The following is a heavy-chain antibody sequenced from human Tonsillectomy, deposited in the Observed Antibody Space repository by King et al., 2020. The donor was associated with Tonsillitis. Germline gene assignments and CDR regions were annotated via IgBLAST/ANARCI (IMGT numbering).Heavy chain of an antibody. CDR2: IKSKIDGETT. D-gene: IGHD6-13*01. Sequence: QLVQSGGGLVKPGGSLRLSCAASGFSFSEAWMSWVRQAPGKGLEWVGRIKSKIDGETTDYAAPVKGRFTISRDDSKDTLYLQMNSLKTEDTAVYYCTAGVIAEPGNQFDHWGQGTLVTVSS. CDR1: GFSFSEAW. V-gene: IGHV3-15*01. CDR3: TAGVIAEPGNQFDH. J-gene: IGHJ4*02.